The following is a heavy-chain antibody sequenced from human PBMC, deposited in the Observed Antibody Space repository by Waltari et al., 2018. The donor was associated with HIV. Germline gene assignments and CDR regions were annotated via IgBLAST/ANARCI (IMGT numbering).Heavy chain of an antibody. Sequence: QLQLQESGPSLVKPSATLSLTCNVSGDSIRSRHYYWGWIRQPPGKGLEWIGSFYHSGATYYNPSLKSRVAIFVDVSKNQFSLEVSSVTAADTAIYYCATTAFYYESSGFFWGQGALVSVSA. D-gene: IGHD3-22*01. V-gene: IGHV4-39*01. CDR3: ATTAFYYESSGFF. CDR2: FYHSGAT. J-gene: IGHJ4*02. CDR1: GDSIRSRHYY.